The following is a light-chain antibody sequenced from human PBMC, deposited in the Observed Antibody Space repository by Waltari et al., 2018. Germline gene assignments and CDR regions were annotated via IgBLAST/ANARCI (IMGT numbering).Light chain of an antibody. V-gene: IGKV3-20*01. CDR3: QMYVRLPVT. Sequence: ETVLTQSPGTLSLSPGEGATLSCRASQSVGRSLVWYQKKPGRARRLLIYGASIRATGIPDRFTGSGSGTDFSLTISRLEPEDSAVYYCQMYVRLPVTFGQGTKVEI. CDR2: GAS. J-gene: IGKJ1*01. CDR1: QSVGRS.